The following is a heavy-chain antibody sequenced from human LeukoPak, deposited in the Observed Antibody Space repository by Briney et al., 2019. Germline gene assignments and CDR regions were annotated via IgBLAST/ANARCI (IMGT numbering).Heavy chain of an antibody. CDR2: IGTAGDT. D-gene: IGHD2/OR15-2a*01. Sequence: GGSLRLSCAASGFTFSSYDMHWVRQATGKGLEWVSVIGTAGDTYYPGYVNGRFTTSRENAKNSLYLQMNSLRAGDTAVYYCARGYLDGMDVWGQGTTVTVSS. CDR3: ARGYLDGMDV. V-gene: IGHV3-13*01. CDR1: GFTFSSYD. J-gene: IGHJ6*02.